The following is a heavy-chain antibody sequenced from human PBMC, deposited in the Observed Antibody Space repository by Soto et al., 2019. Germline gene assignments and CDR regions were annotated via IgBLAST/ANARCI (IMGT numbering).Heavy chain of an antibody. CDR1: GFTFSNFA. V-gene: IGHV3-23*01. CDR3: AKRKILQSTREGLDY. J-gene: IGHJ4*02. Sequence: EVQLLESGGGLAQPGGSLRLSCVGSGFTFSNFAIMWVRQAPGKGLQWVSGIGSSGADTYYPDSVKGRFTVSRDNSKNTVYLQMNSLRDEDTAKYYCAKRKILQSTREGLDYRGQGTLVTVSS. CDR2: IGSSGADT. D-gene: IGHD6-6*01.